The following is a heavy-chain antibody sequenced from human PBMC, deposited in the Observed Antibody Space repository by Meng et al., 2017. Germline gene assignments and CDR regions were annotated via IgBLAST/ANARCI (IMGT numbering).Heavy chain of an antibody. J-gene: IGHJ6*02. CDR2: ISAYNGNT. CDR3: SGDSERDFYWIYYYYYGMDV. D-gene: IGHD3-9*01. V-gene: IGHV1-18*01. Sequence: ASVKVSCKASGYTFTSYGISWVRQAPGQGLEWMGWISAYNGNTNYAQKLQGRVTMTTDTSTSTAYMELRRLRSDDTAVYYWSGDSERDFYWIYYYYYGMDVWGQGTTVTVSS. CDR1: GYTFTSYG.